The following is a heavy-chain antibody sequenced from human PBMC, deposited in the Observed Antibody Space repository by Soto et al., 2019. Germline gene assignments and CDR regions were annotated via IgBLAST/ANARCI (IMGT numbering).Heavy chain of an antibody. J-gene: IGHJ4*02. CDR2: ISGSGGST. V-gene: IGHV3-23*01. CDR1: GFTFSSYA. D-gene: IGHD6-13*01. CDR3: AKDSTGSSWYRPFDY. Sequence: GGSLRLSCAASGFTFSSYAMSWVRQAPGKGLEWVSAISGSGGSTYYADSVKGRFTISRDNSKNTLYLQMNSLRAEDTAVYYCAKDSTGSSWYRPFDYWGQGTLVTVSS.